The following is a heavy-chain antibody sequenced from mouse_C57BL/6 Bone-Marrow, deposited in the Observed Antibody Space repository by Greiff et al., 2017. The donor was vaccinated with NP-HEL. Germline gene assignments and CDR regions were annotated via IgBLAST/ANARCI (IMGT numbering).Heavy chain of an antibody. CDR3: ARGGPMDY. CDR1: GYAFSSYW. V-gene: IGHV1-80*01. Sequence: VKLQESGAELVKPGASVKISCKASGYAFSSYWMNWVKQRPGKGLEWIGQIYPGYGDTNYNGKFKGKATLTADKSSSTAYMQRSSLTSEDSAVYFCARGGPMDYWGQGTSVTVSS. J-gene: IGHJ4*01. CDR2: IYPGYGDT.